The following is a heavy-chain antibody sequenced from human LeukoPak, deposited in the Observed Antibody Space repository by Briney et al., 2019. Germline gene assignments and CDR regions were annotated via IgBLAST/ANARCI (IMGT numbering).Heavy chain of an antibody. Sequence: PSETLSLTCAVYGGSFSGYYWSWIRQPPGKGLEWIGEINHSGSTNYNPSLKSRVTISVDTSKNQFSLKLSSVTAADTAVYYCARDSEWEMAYSGLWYDSSGYYPGGVDYWGQGTLVTVSS. J-gene: IGHJ4*02. CDR3: ARDSEWEMAYSGLWYDSSGYYPGGVDY. D-gene: IGHD3-22*01. CDR2: INHSGST. V-gene: IGHV4-34*01. CDR1: GGSFSGYY.